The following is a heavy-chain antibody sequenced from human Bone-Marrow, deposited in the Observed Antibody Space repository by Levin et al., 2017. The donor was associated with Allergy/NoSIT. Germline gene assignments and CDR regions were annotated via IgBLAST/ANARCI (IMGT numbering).Heavy chain of an antibody. D-gene: IGHD6-13*01. CDR1: GDSISSRGYY. J-gene: IGHJ5*02. V-gene: IGHV4-39*01. CDR3: AKKYANSWYWVDP. Sequence: SETLSLTCTVSGDSISSRGYYWGWIRQPPGKGLEWIGSIHYVGTTYYNPSLKSRVTISVDTSKNQFSLKLNSVTAADTAVYYCAKKYANSWYWVDPWGQGTLVTVSS. CDR2: IHYVGTT.